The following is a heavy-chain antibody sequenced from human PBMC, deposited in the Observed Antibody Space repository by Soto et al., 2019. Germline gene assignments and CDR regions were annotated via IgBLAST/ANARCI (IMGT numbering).Heavy chain of an antibody. CDR2: IYYSGST. J-gene: IGHJ6*04. Sequence: SETLSLTCTVSGGSVSSGSYYWSWIRQPPGKGLEWIGYIYYSGSTNYNPSLKSRVTISVDTSKNQFSLKLSSVTAADTAVYYCARYRLRFLEWLRAGSYYGMAVWGKGTTVTV. V-gene: IGHV4-61*01. CDR1: GGSVSSGSYY. CDR3: ARYRLRFLEWLRAGSYYGMAV. D-gene: IGHD3-3*01.